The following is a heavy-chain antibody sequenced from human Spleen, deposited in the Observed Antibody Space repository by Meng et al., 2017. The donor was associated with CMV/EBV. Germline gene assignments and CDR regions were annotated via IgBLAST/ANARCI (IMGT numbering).Heavy chain of an antibody. D-gene: IGHD6-19*01. V-gene: IGHV3-23*01. CDR2: ISGGGGRT. CDR3: AKDIYSGSGWNYFDY. J-gene: IGHJ4*02. Sequence: GGSLRLSCVTSGFTFSSYEMNWVRQAPGKGLEWVASISGGGGRTYYSDSVKGRFTISRDNAKNTVYLQMNSLRAEDTALYYCAKDIYSGSGWNYFDYWGQGSLVTVSS. CDR1: GFTFSSYE.